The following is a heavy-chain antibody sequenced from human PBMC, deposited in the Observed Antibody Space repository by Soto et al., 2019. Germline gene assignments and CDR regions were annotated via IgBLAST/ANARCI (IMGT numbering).Heavy chain of an antibody. CDR2: IHYSGTA. D-gene: IGHD2-2*01. V-gene: IGHV4-61*08. CDR3: AGDSFPEVSRSDEGVDN. J-gene: IGHJ3*02. Sequence: QVQLQESGPGLVKPSETLSLICTVSGGSISSGDYYWGWIRQPPGEGLEWIGYIHYSGTARINPSLRSRGTISGDTSKAQLSVRLRPVTGADTAVDYGAGDSFPEVSRSDEGVDNWGQGTMVTVSS. CDR1: GGSISSGDYY.